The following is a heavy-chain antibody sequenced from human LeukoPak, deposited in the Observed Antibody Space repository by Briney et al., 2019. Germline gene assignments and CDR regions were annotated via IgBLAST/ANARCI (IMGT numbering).Heavy chain of an antibody. D-gene: IGHD3-10*01. Sequence: NSGNTGYAQKFQGRVTMTRNTSISTAYMELSSLRSEDTAVYYCARGPADYGSGSYYINYWGQGTLVTVSS. CDR3: ARGPADYGSGSYYINY. J-gene: IGHJ4*02. V-gene: IGHV1-8*01. CDR2: NSGNT.